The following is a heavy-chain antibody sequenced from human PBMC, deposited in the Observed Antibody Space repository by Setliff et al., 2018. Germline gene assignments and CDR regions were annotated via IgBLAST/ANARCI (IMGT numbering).Heavy chain of an antibody. J-gene: IGHJ4*02. CDR1: GFAFGDYA. CDR2: IKNKGYGETT. D-gene: IGHD3-3*01. CDR3: TRDRGPYDFWGAYFVY. V-gene: IGHV3-49*04. Sequence: AGGSLRLSCTASGFAFGDYAMSWVRQAPGKGLEWIGLIKNKGYGETTEFAASVKGRFTISRDDSKSIAYLHMSSMKTEDTAVYYCTRDRGPYDFWGAYFVYWGQGSLVTVSS.